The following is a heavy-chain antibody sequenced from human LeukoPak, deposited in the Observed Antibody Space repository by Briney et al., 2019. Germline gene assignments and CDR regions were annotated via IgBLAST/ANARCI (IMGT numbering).Heavy chain of an antibody. V-gene: IGHV4-39*01. J-gene: IGHJ4*02. CDR2: IYYSGST. CDR3: DSLTTYFDY. D-gene: IGHD1-14*01. Sequence: SETLSLTCTVSGGSISRSSYYWGWIRQPPGKGLEWIGSIYYSGSTYYNPSLKSRVTISVDTSKNQFSLKLSSVTAADTAVYYCDSLTTYFDYWGQGTLVTVSS. CDR1: GGSISRSSYY.